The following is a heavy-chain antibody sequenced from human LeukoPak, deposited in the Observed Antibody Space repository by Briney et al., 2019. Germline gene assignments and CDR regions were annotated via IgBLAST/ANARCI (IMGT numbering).Heavy chain of an antibody. D-gene: IGHD3-10*01. V-gene: IGHV3-7*01. J-gene: IGHJ4*02. CDR1: GFTFSSYW. CDR2: IKQDGTEK. CDR3: AREGSGSYYPDY. Sequence: GESLRLSCAASGFTFSSYWMSWVRQAPGKGLEWVANIKQDGTEKNYVDSVKGRFTISRDNAKNSLYLQMNSLRVDDTAVYYCAREGSGSYYPDYWGQGTLVTASS.